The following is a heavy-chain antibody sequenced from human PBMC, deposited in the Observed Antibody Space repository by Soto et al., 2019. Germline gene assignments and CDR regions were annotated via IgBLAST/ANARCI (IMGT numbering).Heavy chain of an antibody. CDR2: IYYSGST. V-gene: IGHV4-39*01. J-gene: IGHJ4*02. CDR3: ARHGVCSGGSCYLGVFDY. Sequence: SETLSLTCTVSGGSISSSSYYWGWIRQPPGKGLEWIGSIYYSGSTYYNPSLKSRVTISVDTSKNQFSLKLSSVTAADTAVYYCARHGVCSGGSCYLGVFDYWGQGTLVTVSS. D-gene: IGHD2-15*01. CDR1: GGSISSSSYY.